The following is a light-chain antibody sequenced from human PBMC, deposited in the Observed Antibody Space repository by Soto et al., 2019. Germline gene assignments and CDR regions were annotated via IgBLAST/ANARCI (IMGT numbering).Light chain of an antibody. Sequence: QSALTQPRSVSGSPGQSVTISCTGSISNVGGYNYVSWYQQHPDEAPQLIIYNVNKRPSGVPDRFSGSKSGNTASLTISGLQAEDEADYYCCSYGDTVVFGGGTKVTVL. CDR3: CSYGDTVV. CDR2: NVN. J-gene: IGLJ2*01. CDR1: ISNVGGYNY. V-gene: IGLV2-11*01.